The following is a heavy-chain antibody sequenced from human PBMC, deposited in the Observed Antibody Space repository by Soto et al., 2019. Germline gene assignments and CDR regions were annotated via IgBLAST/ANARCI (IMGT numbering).Heavy chain of an antibody. CDR2: IHHSGNT. CDR1: GGSISSDTYS. D-gene: IGHD2-15*01. CDR3: ARTMLLGWFDP. Sequence: QLQLQESGSGLVKPSQTLSLTCAVSGGSISSDTYSWSWIRQPPGKGLEWVGYIHHSGNTYFNPSLKSRGTISVDRSKNQLSLKLTSVTAADTAVYYCARTMLLGWFDPWGQGTLVTVSS. J-gene: IGHJ5*02. V-gene: IGHV4-30-2*01.